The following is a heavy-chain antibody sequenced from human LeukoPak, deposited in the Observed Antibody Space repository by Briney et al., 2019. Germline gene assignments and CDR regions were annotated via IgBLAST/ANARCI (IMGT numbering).Heavy chain of an antibody. J-gene: IGHJ4*02. CDR2: IYHSGST. V-gene: IGHV4-38-2*01. Sequence: SETLSLTCAVSGYSISNDYNWGCLRQPPGERLEWIWSIYHSGSTYYKPSLKGRVTISIDKSKNTLYLQVSSVSAADTAVYYCARAVSTGYCSFLSCPNPFDCWGQGSLVTVSS. CDR1: GYSISNDYN. CDR3: ARAVSTGYCSFLSCPNPFDC. D-gene: IGHD2-15*01.